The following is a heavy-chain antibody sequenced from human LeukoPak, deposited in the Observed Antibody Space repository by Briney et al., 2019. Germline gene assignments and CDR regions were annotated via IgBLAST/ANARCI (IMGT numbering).Heavy chain of an antibody. CDR3: ARCYYDSSGPPED. CDR1: GFTFSSYW. D-gene: IGHD3-22*01. V-gene: IGHV3-7*01. CDR2: IKQDGSEK. Sequence: GGSLRLSCAASGFTFSSYWMSWVRQAPGKGLEWVANIKQDGSEKYYVDSVKGRFTISRDNAKNSLYLQMNSLRAEDTAVYYRARCYYDSSGPPEDWGQGTLVTVSS. J-gene: IGHJ4*02.